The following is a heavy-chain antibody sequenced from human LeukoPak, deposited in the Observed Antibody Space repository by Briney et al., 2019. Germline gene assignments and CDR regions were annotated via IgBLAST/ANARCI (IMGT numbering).Heavy chain of an antibody. CDR1: GYTFTSYD. J-gene: IGHJ4*02. V-gene: IGHV1-8*01. CDR2: MNPNSGAT. CDR3: ARAPRSWGFVY. Sequence: ASVKDSCRASGYTFTSYDVIWLRLATGQGPEWMGWMNPNSGATGYAQKFQGRITMTRSASINTAYMELTDLRSEDTAVYYCARAPRSWGFVYWGQGTLVTVSS. D-gene: IGHD7-27*01.